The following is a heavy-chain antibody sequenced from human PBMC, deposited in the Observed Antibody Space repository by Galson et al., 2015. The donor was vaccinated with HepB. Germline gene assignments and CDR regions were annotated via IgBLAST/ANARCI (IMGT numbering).Heavy chain of an antibody. J-gene: IGHJ4*02. CDR1: GFTFSSYW. D-gene: IGHD3-3*01. CDR3: ARGSGYYFY. CDR2: IKQDGSET. Sequence: SLRLSCAASGFTFSSYWMSWVRQAPGKGLEWVASIKQDGSETCYVDSVKGRLTISRDNAKNSLYLQMNSLRDEDTAVYYCARGSGYYFYWGQGTLVTVSS. V-gene: IGHV3-7*03.